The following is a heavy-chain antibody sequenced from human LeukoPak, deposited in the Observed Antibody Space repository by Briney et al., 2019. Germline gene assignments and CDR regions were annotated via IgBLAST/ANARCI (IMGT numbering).Heavy chain of an antibody. CDR2: IYTSGST. CDR3: ARVTTGGYYNY. CDR1: GGSISSGSYY. J-gene: IGHJ4*02. Sequence: PSQTLSLTCRVSGGSISSGSYYWSWIRQPAGKGLEWIGRIYTSGSTNYNPSLKSRVTMSFDASNNQFSLRLSSVTAADTAVYYCARVTTGGYYNYWGQGTLVTVSS. V-gene: IGHV4-61*02. D-gene: IGHD3-22*01.